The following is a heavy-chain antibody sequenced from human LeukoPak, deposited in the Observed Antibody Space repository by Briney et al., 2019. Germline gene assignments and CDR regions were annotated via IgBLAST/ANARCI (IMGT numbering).Heavy chain of an antibody. CDR3: ARGGYTYAYYYYYMDV. V-gene: IGHV5-51*01. Sequence: GESLKISCKGSGYSFTSYWIGWVRQMPGKGLEWMGIIYPGDSDTRCSPSFQGQVTISADKSISTAYLQWSSLKASDTAMYYCARGGYTYAYYYYYMDVWGKGTTVTVSS. CDR2: IYPGDSDT. CDR1: GYSFTSYW. J-gene: IGHJ6*03. D-gene: IGHD5-18*01.